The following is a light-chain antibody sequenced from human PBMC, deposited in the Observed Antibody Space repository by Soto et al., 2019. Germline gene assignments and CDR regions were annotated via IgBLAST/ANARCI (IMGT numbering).Light chain of an antibody. V-gene: IGLV1-40*01. CDR2: ANN. CDR3: QSYDSSLSGSRV. Sequence: QSVLTQPPSVSGAPGQRVTISCTGSSSNIGAGYDVHWYQQLPGTAPKLLIYANNSRPSGVPDRFSGSKSVTSASLAITGLQAEDEADYYCQSYDSSLSGSRVFGTGTKVTVL. J-gene: IGLJ1*01. CDR1: SSNIGAGYD.